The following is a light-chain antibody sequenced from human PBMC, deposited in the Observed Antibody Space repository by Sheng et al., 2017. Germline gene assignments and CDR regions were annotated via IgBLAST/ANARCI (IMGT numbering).Light chain of an antibody. J-gene: IGKJ4*01. CDR3: QQSYSVPLT. CDR2: DAS. V-gene: IGKV1-33*01. CDR1: QDISNY. Sequence: DIQMTQSPSSLSASVGDRVTITCQASQDISNYLNWYQQKPGKAPKLLIYDASNLETGVPSRFSGSGSGTDFTFTISSLQPEDFVTYFCQQSYSVPLTFGGGTEVGD.